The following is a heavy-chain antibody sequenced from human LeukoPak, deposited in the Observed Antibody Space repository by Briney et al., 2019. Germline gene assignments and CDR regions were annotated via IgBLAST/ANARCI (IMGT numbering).Heavy chain of an antibody. CDR3: ARVNFWSGYYPEVKNNWFDP. V-gene: IGHV4-34*01. D-gene: IGHD3-3*01. Sequence: PSETLSLTCAVYGGSFSGYYWSWIRQPPGKGLEWIGEINHSGSTNYNPSLKSRVTISVDTSKNQFSLKLSSVTAADTAVYYCARVNFWSGYYPEVKNNWFDPWGQGTLVTVSS. J-gene: IGHJ5*02. CDR2: INHSGST. CDR1: GGSFSGYY.